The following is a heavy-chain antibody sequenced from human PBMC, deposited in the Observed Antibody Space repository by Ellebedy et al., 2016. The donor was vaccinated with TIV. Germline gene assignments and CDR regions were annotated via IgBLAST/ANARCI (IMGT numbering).Heavy chain of an antibody. Sequence: GGSLRLSCAASGFTFNSYWMSWVRQAPGKGLEWVANINQDGSRIEYVDSVKGRFTISRDNAKNSVYLRMDTLRVEDTAVYHCVRDGAYGDYSPGYYGMDVWGQGTTVTVSS. V-gene: IGHV3-7*03. CDR2: INQDGSRI. CDR1: GFTFNSYW. CDR3: VRDGAYGDYSPGYYGMDV. D-gene: IGHD3-22*01. J-gene: IGHJ6*02.